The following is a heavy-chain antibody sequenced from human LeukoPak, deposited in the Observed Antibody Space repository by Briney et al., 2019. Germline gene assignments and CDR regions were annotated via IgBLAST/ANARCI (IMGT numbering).Heavy chain of an antibody. CDR1: GYRFTSYW. CDR3: ARHSRVTTRLLDY. Sequence: GESLKISCKGSGYRFTSYWIGWVRQMPGKGLEWMGIIYPGDSATRYSPSFQGQVTISVDKSISTAYLQWSGLKASDTAMYYCARHSRVTTRLLDYWGQGTLVTVSS. V-gene: IGHV5-51*01. CDR2: IYPGDSAT. J-gene: IGHJ4*02. D-gene: IGHD2-21*02.